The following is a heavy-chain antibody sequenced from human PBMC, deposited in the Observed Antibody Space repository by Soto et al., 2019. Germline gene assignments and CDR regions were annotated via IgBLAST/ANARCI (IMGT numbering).Heavy chain of an antibody. J-gene: IGHJ3*02. CDR3: SRHDYGDYRGAFDI. CDR1: GGSISSGDYY. CDR2: IYYSGST. Sequence: PSETLSLTCTVSGGSISSGDYYWSWIRQPPGKGPEWIGYIYYSGSTYYNPSLKSRVTISVDTSKNQFSLKLSSVTAADTAVYYCSRHDYGDYRGAFDIWGQGTMVTVSS. D-gene: IGHD4-17*01. V-gene: IGHV4-30-4*01.